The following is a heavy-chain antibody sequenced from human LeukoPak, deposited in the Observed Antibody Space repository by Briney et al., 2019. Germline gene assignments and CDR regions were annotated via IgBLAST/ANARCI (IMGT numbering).Heavy chain of an antibody. CDR3: ARVEAVGRLFDY. CDR1: GGSISSYY. D-gene: IGHD6-19*01. Sequence: SETLSLTCTVSGGSISSYYWSWIRQPPGKGLEWIGYIYYSGSTNYNPSLKSRVTISVDTSKNQFSLKLSSVTAADTAVYYCARVEAVGRLFDYWGQGTLVTVSS. J-gene: IGHJ4*02. CDR2: IYYSGST. V-gene: IGHV4-59*01.